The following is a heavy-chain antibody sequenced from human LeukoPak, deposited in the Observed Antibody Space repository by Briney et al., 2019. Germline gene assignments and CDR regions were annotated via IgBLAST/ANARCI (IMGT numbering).Heavy chain of an antibody. CDR3: ARHGCSTTSCYTIAF. CDR1: GGSISSSSYY. V-gene: IGHV4-39*01. J-gene: IGHJ4*02. CDR2: IYYSGST. D-gene: IGHD2-2*02. Sequence: PSETLSLTCTVSGGSISSSSYYWGWIRQPPGKGLEWIASIYYSGSTYYNPSLKSRVTISEDSSKNQFSLKLTSVTAADTAVYYCARHGCSTTSCYTIAFWGQGALVTVSS.